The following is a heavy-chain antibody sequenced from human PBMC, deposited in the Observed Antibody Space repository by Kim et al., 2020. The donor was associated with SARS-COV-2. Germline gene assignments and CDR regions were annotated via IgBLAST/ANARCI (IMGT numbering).Heavy chain of an antibody. V-gene: IGHV4-34*01. CDR1: GGSFSGYY. CDR2: INHSGST. Sequence: SDTLSLTCAVYGGSFSGYYWSWIRQPPGKGLEWIGEINHSGSTNYNPSLKSRVTISVDTSKNQFSLKLSSVTAADTAVYYCARGGQQLVRERLRWFDPWGQGTLVTVSS. D-gene: IGHD6-13*01. CDR3: ARGGQQLVRERLRWFDP. J-gene: IGHJ5*02.